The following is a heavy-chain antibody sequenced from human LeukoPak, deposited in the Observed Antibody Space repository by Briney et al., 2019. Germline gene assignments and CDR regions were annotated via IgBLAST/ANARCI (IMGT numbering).Heavy chain of an antibody. CDR2: ISSSSSTI. J-gene: IGHJ4*02. D-gene: IGHD1-26*01. Sequence: GGSLRLSCAASGFTFSSYSMNWVRQAPGKGLEGVSYISSSSSTIYYADSVKGRFTISRDNAKNSLYLQMNSLRAEDTAVYYCARLGDGESLSYGDYWGQGTLVTVSS. CDR3: ARLGDGESLSYGDY. V-gene: IGHV3-48*01. CDR1: GFTFSSYS.